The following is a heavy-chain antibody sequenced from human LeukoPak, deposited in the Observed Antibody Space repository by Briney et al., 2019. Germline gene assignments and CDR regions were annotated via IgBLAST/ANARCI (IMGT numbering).Heavy chain of an antibody. D-gene: IGHD1-26*01. CDR1: GFTFSSYG. J-gene: IGHJ3*02. CDR3: AKLYSGSYYGAFDI. CDR2: ISVSGGSS. Sequence: GGSLRLSCAASGFTFSSYGMSWVRQAPGKGLEWVSAISVSGGSSYYADSVKGRFTISRDNSKNTLFLQMNSLRAEDTAVYYCAKLYSGSYYGAFDIWGQGTMVTVSS. V-gene: IGHV3-23*01.